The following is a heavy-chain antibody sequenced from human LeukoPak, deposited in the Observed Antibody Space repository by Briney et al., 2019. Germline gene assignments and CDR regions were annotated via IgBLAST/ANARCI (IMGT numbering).Heavy chain of an antibody. CDR1: GFTFSAYT. CDR3: ARAPSGWNFDC. V-gene: IGHV3-21*01. D-gene: IGHD6-19*01. CDR2: ISSSFNI. Sequence: GGSLRLSCAASGFTFSAYTMNWVRQAPGKGLEWVSSISSSFNIYYADSAKGRFTISRDNSKNTLYLQMNNLRVEDTAVYYCARAPSGWNFDCWGQGALVTVST. J-gene: IGHJ4*02.